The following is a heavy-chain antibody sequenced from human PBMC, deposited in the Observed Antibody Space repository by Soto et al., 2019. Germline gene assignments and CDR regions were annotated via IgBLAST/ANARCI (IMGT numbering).Heavy chain of an antibody. V-gene: IGHV3-53*01. D-gene: IGHD3-16*01. J-gene: IGHJ4*02. CDR1: GFSVNNY. CDR3: ASAPSALYDY. Sequence: VVSLRLSCAASGFSVNNYMSWVRQAPGKGLEWVSVMYSGGGTWYTDSVKGRFTISRDNSKNTLYLQMNSLRAEDTALYYCASAPSALYDYWGQGTLVTVSS. CDR2: MYSGGGT.